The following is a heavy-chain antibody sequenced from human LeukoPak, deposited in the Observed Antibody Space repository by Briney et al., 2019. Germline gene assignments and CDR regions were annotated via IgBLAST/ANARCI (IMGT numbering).Heavy chain of an antibody. CDR1: GFTFSSYG. CDR3: AKLSAYYDILTGYYAEYFQH. Sequence: PGGTLRLSCAASGFTFSSYGMSWVRQAPGKGLEWVSAISGSGGSTYYADPVKGRFTISRDNSKNTLYLQMNSLRAEDTAVYYCAKLSAYYDILTGYYAEYFQHWGQGTLVTVSS. CDR2: ISGSGGST. J-gene: IGHJ1*01. D-gene: IGHD3-9*01. V-gene: IGHV3-23*01.